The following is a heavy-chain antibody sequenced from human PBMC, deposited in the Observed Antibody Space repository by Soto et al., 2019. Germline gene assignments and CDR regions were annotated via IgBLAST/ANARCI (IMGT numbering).Heavy chain of an antibody. CDR3: VRRVSGNDDY. J-gene: IGHJ4*02. V-gene: IGHV3-64*01. D-gene: IGHD1-1*01. CDR2: ISSNGGTT. CDR1: GFTFSSYD. Sequence: EVQLAESGGGMVQPGGSLRLSCVASGFTFSSYDMHWVRQAPGKGLEYVSSISSNGGTTYYGHSVKGRFTISRDNSKNTLYLQMGSLRAEDMAVYYCVRRVSGNDDYWGQGTLVTVSS.